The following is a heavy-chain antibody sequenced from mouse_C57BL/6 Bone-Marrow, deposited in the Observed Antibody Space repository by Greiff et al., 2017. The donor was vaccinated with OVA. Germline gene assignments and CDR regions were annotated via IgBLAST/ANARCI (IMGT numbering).Heavy chain of an antibody. CDR2: IDPETGGT. CDR3: TKLGRAY. CDR1: GYTFTDYE. Sequence: QVQLKESGAELVRPGASVTLSCKASGYTFTDYEMLWVKQTPVHGLEWIGAIDPETGGTAYTQKFKGKAILTADKSSSTAYLELRSLTSEDSAVYYCTKLGRAYWGQGTLVTVSA. V-gene: IGHV1-15*01. D-gene: IGHD4-1*01. J-gene: IGHJ3*01.